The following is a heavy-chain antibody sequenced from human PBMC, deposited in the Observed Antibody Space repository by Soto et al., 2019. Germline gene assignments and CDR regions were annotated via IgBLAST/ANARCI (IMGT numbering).Heavy chain of an antibody. CDR3: AGGGGAGIVVVGSFDY. CDR1: GGTFSSYA. Sequence: QVQLVQSGAEVKKPGSSVKVSCKASGGTFSSYAISWVRQAPGQGLEWMGGIIPIFGSANYAQKFQGRVTITADESTSTAYREVGGLRAEDTAVYYCAGGGGAGIVVVGSFDYWGQGTLVTVSS. D-gene: IGHD2-15*01. CDR2: IIPIFGSA. J-gene: IGHJ4*02. V-gene: IGHV1-69*01.